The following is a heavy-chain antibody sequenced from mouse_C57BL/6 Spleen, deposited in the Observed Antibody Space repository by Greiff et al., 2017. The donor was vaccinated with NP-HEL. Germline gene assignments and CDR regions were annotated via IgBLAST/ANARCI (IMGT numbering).Heavy chain of an antibody. Sequence: EVKLEESGGGLVKPGGSLKLSCAASGFTFSSYTMSWVRQTPEKRLEWVATISGGGGNTKYPDSVQGRFTISRDNAKNTLYLQMSSLRSEDTALYYCARHNYGYDEGFAYWGQGTLVTVSA. J-gene: IGHJ3*01. D-gene: IGHD2-2*01. CDR2: ISGGGGNT. V-gene: IGHV5-9*01. CDR1: GFTFSSYT. CDR3: ARHNYGYDEGFAY.